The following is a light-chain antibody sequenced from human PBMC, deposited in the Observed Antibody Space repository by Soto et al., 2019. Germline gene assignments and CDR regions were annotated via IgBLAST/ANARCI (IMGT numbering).Light chain of an antibody. Sequence: QSALTHPRSGSGSPFQSVTISCTGTSRDIGNYKSVSWYQQYLGEATKLMIYDVNKRSAGVPDRFSGSKSVKTASLTISGLKTEDEADYYCCSYEGGCSWVFGGGTKLTV. V-gene: IGLV2-11*01. CDR2: DVN. CDR1: SRDIGNYKS. J-gene: IGLJ3*02. CDR3: CSYEGGCSWV.